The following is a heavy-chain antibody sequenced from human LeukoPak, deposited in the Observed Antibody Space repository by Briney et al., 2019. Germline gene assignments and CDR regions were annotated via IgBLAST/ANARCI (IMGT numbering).Heavy chain of an antibody. CDR2: ITISGSTI. Sequence: GGSLRLSCAASGFTFTSYEMNWVRQAPGKGLEWVSYITISGSTIYYADSVKGRFTISRDNAKNSLYLQMNSLRAEDTAVYFCTRYNTGSVDYWGQGTLVTVSS. J-gene: IGHJ4*02. CDR3: TRYNTGSVDY. V-gene: IGHV3-48*03. D-gene: IGHD2-8*02. CDR1: GFTFTSYE.